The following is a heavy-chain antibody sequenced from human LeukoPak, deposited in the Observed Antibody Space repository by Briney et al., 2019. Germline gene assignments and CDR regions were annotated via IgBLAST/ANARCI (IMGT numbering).Heavy chain of an antibody. Sequence: GGSLRLSCAASGFTFTSDGMSWVRQAPGKGLEWVSALSGSGSTTYYADSVKGRFTISRDNSKNTLFLEMNSLRVEDTAVYYCAKAGYSSSWRLDYWGQGTQVTVSS. J-gene: IGHJ4*02. D-gene: IGHD6-13*01. V-gene: IGHV3-23*01. CDR3: AKAGYSSSWRLDY. CDR1: GFTFTSDG. CDR2: LSGSGSTT.